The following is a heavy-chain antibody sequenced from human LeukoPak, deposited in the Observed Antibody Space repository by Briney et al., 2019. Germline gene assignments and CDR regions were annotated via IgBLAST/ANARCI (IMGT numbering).Heavy chain of an antibody. V-gene: IGHV1-18*01. D-gene: IGHD6-13*01. Sequence: ASVKVSCKASGYTFTSCGISWVRQAPGQGLEWMGWISAYNGNTNYAQKLQGRVTMTTDTSTSTAYMELRSLRSDDTAVYYCARDKSTTARSSSSVDYWGQGTLVTVSS. J-gene: IGHJ4*02. CDR3: ARDKSTTARSSSSVDY. CDR1: GYTFTSCG. CDR2: ISAYNGNT.